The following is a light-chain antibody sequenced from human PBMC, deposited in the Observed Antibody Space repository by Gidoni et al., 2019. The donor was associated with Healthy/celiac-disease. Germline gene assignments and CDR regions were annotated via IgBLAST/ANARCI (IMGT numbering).Light chain of an antibody. CDR2: AAS. CDR1: QSISSY. V-gene: IGKV1-39*01. CDR3: QQSYSTPFT. Sequence: DLQMPQSPSSLSASVGDRVTITCRASQSISSYLNWYQQKPGKAPKLLIYAASSLQSGVPSRFSGSGSGTDFTLTISSLQPEDFATYYCQQSYSTPFTFXPXTKVDIK. J-gene: IGKJ3*01.